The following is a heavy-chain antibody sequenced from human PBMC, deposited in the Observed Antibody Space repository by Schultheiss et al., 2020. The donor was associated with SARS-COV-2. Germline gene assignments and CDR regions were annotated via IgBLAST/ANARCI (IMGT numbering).Heavy chain of an antibody. D-gene: IGHD3-10*01. CDR1: GFTFTNAW. CDR3: TTDSHPYSGSAWGDY. J-gene: IGHJ4*02. Sequence: GGSLRLSCTASGFTFTNAWMSWVRQAPGKGLEWVGRIKSKTDAGTTDYAAPVKGRFTISRDDSTNTLFLQLNSLKTEDTAVYFCTTDSHPYSGSAWGDYWGQGTLVTVSS. CDR2: IKSKTDAGTT. V-gene: IGHV3-15*01.